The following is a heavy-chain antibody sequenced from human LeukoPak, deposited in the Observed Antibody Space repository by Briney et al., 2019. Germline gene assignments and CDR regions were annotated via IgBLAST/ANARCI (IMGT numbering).Heavy chain of an antibody. V-gene: IGHV4-59*01. Sequence: PSETLSLTCTVSGGSISGYYWSWIRQPPGKGVEWIGYIYYSASTNYNPSLKSRVTISVDTSKNQFSLRLSSVTAADTAMYYCARGRGYSYGYSFDYWGQGTLVTVSS. CDR1: GGSISGYY. J-gene: IGHJ4*02. CDR3: ARGRGYSYGYSFDY. D-gene: IGHD5-18*01. CDR2: IYYSAST.